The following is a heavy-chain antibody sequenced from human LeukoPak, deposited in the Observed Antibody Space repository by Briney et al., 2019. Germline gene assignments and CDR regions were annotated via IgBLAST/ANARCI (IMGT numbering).Heavy chain of an antibody. CDR1: GFTFSSYG. CDR3: AKEYYYGSGPDY. V-gene: IGHV3-30*02. CDR2: IRYDGSNK. J-gene: IGHJ4*02. Sequence: GGSLRLSCAASGFTFSSYGMHWVRQAPGKGLEWVAFIRYDGSNKYYADSAKGRFTISRDNSKNTLYLQMNSLRAEDTAVYYCAKEYYYGSGPDYWGQGTLVTVSS. D-gene: IGHD3-10*01.